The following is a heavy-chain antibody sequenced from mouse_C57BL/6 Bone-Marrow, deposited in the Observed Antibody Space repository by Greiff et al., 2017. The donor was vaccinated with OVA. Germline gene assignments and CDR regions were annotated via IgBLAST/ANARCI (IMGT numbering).Heavy chain of an antibody. J-gene: IGHJ2*01. CDR2: IYPGDGDT. V-gene: IGHV1-80*01. D-gene: IGHD1-3*01. CDR1: GYAFSSYW. Sequence: QVQLQQSGAELVKPGASVKISCKASGYAFSSYWMNWVKQRPGKGLEWIGQIYPGDGDTNYNGKFKGKATLTADKSSSTAYMQLSSLTSEDSAVYFCARELTGGLVDYWGQGTTLTVSS. CDR3: ARELTGGLVDY.